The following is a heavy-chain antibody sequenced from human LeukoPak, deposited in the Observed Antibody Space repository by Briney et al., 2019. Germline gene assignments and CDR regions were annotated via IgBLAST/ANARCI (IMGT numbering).Heavy chain of an antibody. CDR2: IYSGGGST. D-gene: IGHD3-22*01. Sequence: GGSLRLSCAASGFTVSSNYMSWVRQAPGKGLEWVWVIYSGGGSTFYADSVKGRFTISRNPSRNTLYLQMNSLRAEDTAVYYCARETHYYDSGVYYSLHYFDYWGQGTLVTVPS. J-gene: IGHJ4*02. V-gene: IGHV3-66*01. CDR1: GFTVSSNY. CDR3: ARETHYYDSGVYYSLHYFDY.